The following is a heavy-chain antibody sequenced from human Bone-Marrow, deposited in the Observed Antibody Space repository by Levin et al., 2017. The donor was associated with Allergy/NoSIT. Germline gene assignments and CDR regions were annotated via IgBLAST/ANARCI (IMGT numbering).Heavy chain of an antibody. J-gene: IGHJ4*02. CDR2: MNPNSGNT. V-gene: IGHV1-8*01. Sequence: GESLKISCKASGYTFTSYDINWVRQATGQGLEWMGWMNPNSGNTGYAQKFQGRVTMTRNTSISTAYMELSSLRSEDTAVYYCARGYDGAFDYWGQGTLVTVSS. CDR1: GYTFTSYD. CDR3: ARGYDGAFDY. D-gene: IGHD5-12*01.